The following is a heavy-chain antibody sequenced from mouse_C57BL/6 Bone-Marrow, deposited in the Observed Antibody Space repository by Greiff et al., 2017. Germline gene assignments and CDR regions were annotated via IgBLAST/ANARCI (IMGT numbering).Heavy chain of an antibody. CDR2: IDPEIGDT. J-gene: IGHJ2*01. Sequence: EVQRVESGAELVRPGASVKLSCTASGFNITDDYIHWVKQRPEQGLEWIGWIDPEIGDTEYASKFQGKATITSDTSSNTAYLQLSSLTSEATAVYFCSSFGGNYFDFWGQGTPLTVAS. V-gene: IGHV14-4*01. CDR3: SSFGGNYFDF. D-gene: IGHD1-1*02. CDR1: GFNITDDY.